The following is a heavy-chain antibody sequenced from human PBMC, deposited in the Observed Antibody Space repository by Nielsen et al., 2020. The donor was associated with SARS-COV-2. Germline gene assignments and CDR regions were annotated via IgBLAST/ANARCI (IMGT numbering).Heavy chain of an antibody. J-gene: IGHJ4*02. Sequence: ASVKVSCKASGYTFTGYYMHWVRQAPGQGLEWMGRINPNSGNTGYAQKFQGRVTMTRNTSISTAYMELSSLRSEDTAVYYCAIGYYYSSGYYYEGPFDYWGQGTLVTVSS. CDR1: GYTFTGYY. V-gene: IGHV1-8*02. CDR3: AIGYYYSSGYYYEGPFDY. CDR2: INPNSGNT. D-gene: IGHD3-22*01.